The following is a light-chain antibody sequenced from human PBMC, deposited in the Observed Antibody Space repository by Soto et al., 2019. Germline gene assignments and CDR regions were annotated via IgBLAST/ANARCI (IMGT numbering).Light chain of an antibody. J-gene: IGLJ3*02. CDR2: EVT. CDR3: SSHAGINNVV. V-gene: IGLV2-8*01. Sequence: QSALTQPPSASGSPGQSVAISCTGTSSDVGGYNYVSWYQQHPGKAPKLIIYEVTKRPSGVPDRFSGSKSGNTASLTVSGLRADDEADYYYSSHAGINNVVFGGGTKLTVL. CDR1: SSDVGGYNY.